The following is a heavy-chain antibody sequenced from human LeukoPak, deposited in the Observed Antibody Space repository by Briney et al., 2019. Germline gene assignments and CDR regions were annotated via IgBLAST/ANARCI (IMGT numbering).Heavy chain of an antibody. CDR3: ARSGEFDWLLSGIDY. V-gene: IGHV4-34*01. Sequence: SETLSLTCTVSGGSISGYYWSWIRQPPGKGLEWIGEINHSGSTNYNPSLKSRVTISVDTSKNQFSLKLSSVTAADTAVYYCARSGEFDWLLSGIDYWGQGTLVTVSS. J-gene: IGHJ4*02. CDR1: GGSISGYY. D-gene: IGHD3-9*01. CDR2: INHSGST.